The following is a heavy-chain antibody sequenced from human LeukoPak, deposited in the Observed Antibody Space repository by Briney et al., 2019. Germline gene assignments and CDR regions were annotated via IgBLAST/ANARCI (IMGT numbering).Heavy chain of an antibody. J-gene: IGHJ4*02. CDR1: GFTFNDYA. CDR3: ARDLGTVGFDY. Sequence: GGSLRLSCAASGFTFNDYAMHWVRQAPGKGLEWVSHISWNSGIVGYADSVKGRFTISRDNAKNSLFLQMNSLRAEDTAVYYCARDLGTVGFDYWGQGTLVTVSS. V-gene: IGHV3-9*01. D-gene: IGHD2-15*01. CDR2: ISWNSGIV.